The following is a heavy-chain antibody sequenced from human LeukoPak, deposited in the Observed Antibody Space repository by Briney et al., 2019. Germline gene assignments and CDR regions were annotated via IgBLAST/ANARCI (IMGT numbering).Heavy chain of an antibody. CDR3: ARVHYYDSSAYSNFDY. Sequence: GGSLRLSCAASGFTVSSNYMSWVRQAPGKGLEWVSVIYSGGSANYADSVKGRFTISRDNSKNTLFLQMNSLRAEDTAVYYCARVHYYDSSAYSNFDYWGQGTLVTVSS. CDR2: IYSGGSA. CDR1: GFTVSSNY. D-gene: IGHD3-22*01. V-gene: IGHV3-66*01. J-gene: IGHJ4*02.